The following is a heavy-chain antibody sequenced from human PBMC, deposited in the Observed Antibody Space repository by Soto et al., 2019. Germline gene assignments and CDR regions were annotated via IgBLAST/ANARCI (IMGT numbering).Heavy chain of an antibody. D-gene: IGHD3-10*01. J-gene: IGHJ6*02. Sequence: QVQLVQSGAEVKKPGSSVKVSCKASGGTFSSYTISWVRQAPGQGLEWMGRIIPILGIANYAQKFQGRVTITADKSTSTAYMELTSLRSQDTAVYYCARGVCGSTGGMDVWGQGTTVTVSS. V-gene: IGHV1-69*02. CDR2: IIPILGIA. CDR3: ARGVCGSTGGMDV. CDR1: GGTFSSYT.